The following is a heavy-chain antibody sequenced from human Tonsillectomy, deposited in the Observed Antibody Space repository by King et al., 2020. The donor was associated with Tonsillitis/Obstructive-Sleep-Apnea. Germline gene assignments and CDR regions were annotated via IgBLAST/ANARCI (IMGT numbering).Heavy chain of an antibody. CDR1: GGSSSRSNW. J-gene: IGHJ6*03. CDR3: ASRASDYYYYYMDG. Sequence: QLQESGPGLVKPSGTLSLTCAVSGGSSSRSNWWSWVRQPPGKGLEWIGEIYHSGSTNYNPSLKSRVTISVDKSKNYFSLKLSSVTAADTAVYYCASRASDYYYYYMDGWGKGTTVTVSS. D-gene: IGHD3-10*01. CDR2: IYHSGST. V-gene: IGHV4-4*02.